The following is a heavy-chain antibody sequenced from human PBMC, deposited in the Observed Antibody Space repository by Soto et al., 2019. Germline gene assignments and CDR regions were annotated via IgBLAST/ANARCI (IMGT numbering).Heavy chain of an antibody. CDR2: INHSGST. CDR3: ARDYGDFYFGS. V-gene: IGHV4-34*01. D-gene: IGHD4-17*01. J-gene: IGHJ4*02. Sequence: LSLTCAVYGGSFSGYYWSWIRQPPGKGLEWIGEINHSGSTNYNPSLKSRITISVDTSKNQVSLKLSSVTAADTAVYYCARDYGDFYFGSWGQGTLVTVSS. CDR1: GGSFSGYY.